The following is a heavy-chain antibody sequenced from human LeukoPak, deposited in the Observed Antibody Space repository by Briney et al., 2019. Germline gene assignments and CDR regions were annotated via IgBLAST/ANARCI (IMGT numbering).Heavy chain of an antibody. J-gene: IGHJ4*02. D-gene: IGHD5-24*01. CDR1: GDSFNEYY. CDR3: ARDGGLQSHFDY. CDR2: IYHNGSS. Sequence: PSETLSLTCSVFGDSFNEYYWNWVRQPPGKGLQWIGYIYHNGSSNYNPSLKGRLTISVDTAKNQFSLKLTSVTAADTAVYYCARDGGLQSHFDYWGQGALVTVSS. V-gene: IGHV4-59*01.